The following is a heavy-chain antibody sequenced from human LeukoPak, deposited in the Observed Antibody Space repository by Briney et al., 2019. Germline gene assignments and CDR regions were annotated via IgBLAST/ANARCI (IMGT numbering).Heavy chain of an antibody. CDR2: IYTSGST. CDR1: GGSISSGSYY. CDR3: ARDIYSSLFDY. D-gene: IGHD6-13*01. V-gene: IGHV4-61*02. Sequence: SETLSLTCTVSGGSISSGSYYWSWIRQPAGKGLEWIGRIYTSGSTNYNLSLKSRVTISVDTSKNQFSLKLSSVTAADTAVYYCARDIYSSLFDYWGQGTLVTVSS. J-gene: IGHJ4*02.